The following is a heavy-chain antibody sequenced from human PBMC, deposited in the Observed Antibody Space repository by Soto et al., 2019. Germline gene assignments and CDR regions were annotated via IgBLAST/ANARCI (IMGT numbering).Heavy chain of an antibody. V-gene: IGHV3-74*01. Sequence: EVHLVESGGGLVQPGGSLRLSCAASGFTFSTYWMHWVRQDPGKGLVWVSRINADGTTTTYADSVKGRFTISRDNAKNTLYLQMNSLRSEDTAVYFCATVATHSYNGVAPWGQGTLVTISS. CDR3: ATVATHSYNGVAP. CDR1: GFTFSTYW. CDR2: INADGTTT. J-gene: IGHJ5*02. D-gene: IGHD3-3*02.